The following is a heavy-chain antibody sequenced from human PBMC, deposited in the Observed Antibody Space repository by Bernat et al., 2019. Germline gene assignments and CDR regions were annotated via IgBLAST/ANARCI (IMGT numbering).Heavy chain of an antibody. CDR3: AKDLYSSNWYIQGH. J-gene: IGHJ4*02. CDR1: GFSFSGIW. Sequence: EVQLVESGGALVQPGGSLRLSCVGSGFSFSGIWMTWVRQAPGKGLEWVANIKQDGSVQHYVDSVKGRFIISRDNTKNSLFLQMNSLRVDDTAVYYCAKDLYSSNWYIQGHWGQGTLVTVSS. V-gene: IGHV3-7*03. D-gene: IGHD6-13*01. CDR2: IKQDGSVQ.